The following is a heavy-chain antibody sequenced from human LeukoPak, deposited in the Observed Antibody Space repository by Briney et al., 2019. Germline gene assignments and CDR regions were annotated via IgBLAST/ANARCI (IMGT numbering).Heavy chain of an antibody. CDR3: ASSARIVAPRFSYVY. CDR1: GFTFSSYS. Sequence: PGGSLRLSCAASGFTFSSYSMNWVRQAPGKGLEWVSYISSSSSTIYYADSVKGRFTISRDNSKNTLYLQMNSLRAEDTAVYYCASSARIVAPRFSYVYWGQGTLVTVSS. V-gene: IGHV3-48*01. CDR2: ISSSSSTI. J-gene: IGHJ4*02. D-gene: IGHD5-12*01.